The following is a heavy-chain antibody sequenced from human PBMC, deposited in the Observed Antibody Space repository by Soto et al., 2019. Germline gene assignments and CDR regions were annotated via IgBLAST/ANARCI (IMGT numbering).Heavy chain of an antibody. D-gene: IGHD1-26*01. CDR1: GFIFSSYT. J-gene: IGHJ4*02. CDR2: ITYDGSNQ. CDR3: ARAPSGSYPEFDY. V-gene: IGHV3-30-3*01. Sequence: GGSLRLSCAASGFIFSSYTMHWVRQAPGKGLEWVGVITYDGSNQYYADSVKGRFTISRDNSRNMLFLQMNSLRPDDTGVYYCARAPSGSYPEFDYWGQGTLVTVSS.